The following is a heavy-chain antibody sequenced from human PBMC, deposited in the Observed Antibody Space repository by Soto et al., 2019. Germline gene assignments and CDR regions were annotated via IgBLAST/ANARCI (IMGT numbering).Heavy chain of an antibody. J-gene: IGHJ4*02. Sequence: QVQLQESGPGLVKPSQTLSLTCTVSGGSIRSGGYYWSWIRQHPGKGLEWIGHIYYSGSTYYNPSLKSRVTISVDTSKNQFSLKLSSVTAADTAVYYCARDPSNHITGTTNWGQGTLVTVSS. CDR1: GGSIRSGGYY. D-gene: IGHD1-20*01. CDR2: IYYSGST. CDR3: ARDPSNHITGTTN. V-gene: IGHV4-31*03.